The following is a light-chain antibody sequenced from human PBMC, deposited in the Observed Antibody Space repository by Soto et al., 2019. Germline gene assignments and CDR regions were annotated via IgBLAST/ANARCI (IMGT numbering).Light chain of an antibody. V-gene: IGKV1-39*01. CDR2: SAS. J-gene: IGKJ4*01. Sequence: DVQMTQSPSSLSASIGDRVTVTCRASQSISNCLYWYQHKQGNAPKLLIYSASTLESGVPSRFSGGGSGTEFNFTISSMQREDSATYYCQESYTTPLTFGGGTKVEIK. CDR1: QSISNC. CDR3: QESYTTPLT.